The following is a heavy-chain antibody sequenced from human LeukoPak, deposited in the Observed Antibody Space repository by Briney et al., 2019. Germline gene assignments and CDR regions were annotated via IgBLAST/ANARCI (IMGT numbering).Heavy chain of an antibody. J-gene: IGHJ3*02. CDR1: GFTFSKYW. CDR3: ASLKAGTTGLASLDI. D-gene: IGHD1-1*01. CDR2: MNGDGSTT. V-gene: IGHV3-74*03. Sequence: GGSLRLSCAASGFTFSKYWMHWVRQPPGKGLTWVARMNGDGSTTTYADSVKGRFIISRDNAKNTLYLQMNSLSDEDTALYYCASLKAGTTGLASLDIWGQGTMVHVYS.